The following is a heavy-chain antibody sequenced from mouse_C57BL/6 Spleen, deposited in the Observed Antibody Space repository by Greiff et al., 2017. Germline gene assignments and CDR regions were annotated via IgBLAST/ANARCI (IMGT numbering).Heavy chain of an antibody. Sequence: VQVVESGAELASPGASVTLSCKASGYTFTDHIMNWVKKRPGQGLEWIGRIYPVSGETNYNQKFMGKGTFSVDRSSSTVYMVLNSLTSEDAAVEYCGRNSNYGGYAMDYWGQGTSVTVSS. CDR2: IYPVSGET. D-gene: IGHD2-5*01. V-gene: IGHV1-11*01. J-gene: IGHJ4*01. CDR1: GYTFTDHI. CDR3: GRNSNYGGYAMDY.